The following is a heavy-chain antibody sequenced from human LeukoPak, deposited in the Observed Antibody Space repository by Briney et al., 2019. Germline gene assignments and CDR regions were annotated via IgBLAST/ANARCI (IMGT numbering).Heavy chain of an antibody. CDR2: ISGSGSGGST. CDR3: AKGRHIWFGEIDY. D-gene: IGHD3-10*01. J-gene: IGHJ4*02. CDR1: GFTFSSSA. Sequence: GALRLSCAASGFTFSSSAMSWVRQAPGKGLEWVSNISGSGSGGSTYYADSVKGRFTISRDNSKNTLYLQMNSLRAEDTAVYYCAKGRHIWFGEIDYWGQGTLVTVSS. V-gene: IGHV3-23*01.